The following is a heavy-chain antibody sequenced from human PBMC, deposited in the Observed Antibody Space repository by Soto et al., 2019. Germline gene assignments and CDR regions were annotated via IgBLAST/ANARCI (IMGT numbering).Heavy chain of an antibody. Sequence: QVQLVESGGGVVQPGRSLRLSCAASGFTFSSYGMHWVRQAPGKGLEWVAVIWYDGSNKYYADSVKGRFTISRDNSKNTLYLQMNSLRAEDTAVYYCARGNNEQLVRCDYWGQGTLVTVSS. CDR1: GFTFSSYG. V-gene: IGHV3-33*01. J-gene: IGHJ4*02. D-gene: IGHD6-6*01. CDR2: IWYDGSNK. CDR3: ARGNNEQLVRCDY.